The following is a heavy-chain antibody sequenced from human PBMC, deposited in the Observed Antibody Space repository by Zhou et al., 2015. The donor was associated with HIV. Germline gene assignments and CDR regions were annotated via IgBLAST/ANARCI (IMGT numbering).Heavy chain of an antibody. CDR2: ISTYNDHT. Sequence: QVQLVQSGTEVKTPGASVKVSCKASGYTFTNYGISWVRQAPGQGLEWMGWISTYNDHTNYAHNLQGRVTMTTDTPTTTAYMELRGLRSDDTAVYYCVRVEGDSSSWYDSWGQGTLVTVSS. V-gene: IGHV1-18*01. D-gene: IGHD6-13*01. CDR1: GYTFTNYG. CDR3: VRVEGDSSSWYDS. J-gene: IGHJ5*01.